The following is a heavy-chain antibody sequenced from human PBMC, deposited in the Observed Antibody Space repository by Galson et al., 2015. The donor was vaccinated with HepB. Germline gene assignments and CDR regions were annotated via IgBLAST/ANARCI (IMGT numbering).Heavy chain of an antibody. CDR1: GFTFSSYW. Sequence: SLRLSCAASGFTFSSYWMHWVRQAPGKGLVWVSRINSDGSSTSYADSVKGRFTISRDNAKNTLYLQMNSLRAEDTAVYYCAREGSSSRINYNWFDPWGQGTLVTVSS. J-gene: IGHJ5*02. V-gene: IGHV3-74*01. D-gene: IGHD6-13*01. CDR2: INSDGSST. CDR3: AREGSSSRINYNWFDP.